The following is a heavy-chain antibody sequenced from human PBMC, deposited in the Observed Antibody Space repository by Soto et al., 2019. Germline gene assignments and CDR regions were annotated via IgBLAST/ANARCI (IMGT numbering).Heavy chain of an antibody. J-gene: IGHJ5*02. D-gene: IGHD1-26*01. V-gene: IGHV1-3*01. CDR3: ATATGFLTWFDP. CDR2: INAGNGNT. Sequence: GASVKVSCKASGYTFTSYGIHWVRQAPGQRLEWMGWINAGNGNTKYSQKFQGRVTITRDTSASTAYMELSSLRSEDTAVYYCATATGFLTWFDPWAQGTLVTVSS. CDR1: GYTFTSYG.